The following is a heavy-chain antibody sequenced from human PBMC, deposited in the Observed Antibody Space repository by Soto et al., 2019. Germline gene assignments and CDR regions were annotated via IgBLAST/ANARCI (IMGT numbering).Heavy chain of an antibody. Sequence: GGSLRLSCAASGFTFSSYAMSWVRQAPGKGLEWVSAISGSGGSTYYADSVKGRFTISRDNSKNTLYLQMNSLRAEDTAVYYCAKDHLTRGFDFWSGYHDYWGQGTLVTVSS. D-gene: IGHD3-3*01. J-gene: IGHJ4*02. V-gene: IGHV3-23*01. CDR3: AKDHLTRGFDFWSGYHDY. CDR2: ISGSGGST. CDR1: GFTFSSYA.